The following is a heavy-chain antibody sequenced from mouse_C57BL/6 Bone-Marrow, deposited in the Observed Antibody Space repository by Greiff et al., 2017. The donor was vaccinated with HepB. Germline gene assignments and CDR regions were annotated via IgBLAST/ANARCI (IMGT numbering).Heavy chain of an antibody. D-gene: IGHD2-2*01. CDR2: IWSDGST. V-gene: IGHV2-6-1*01. CDR1: GFSLTSYG. CDR3: SRQCGYDGPRAMDY. Sequence: QVQLQQSGPGLVAPSQSLSITCTASGFSLTSYGVHWVRQPPGKGLEWLVVIWSDGSTTYNSALKSRLSISKDNHKSKVFLKMNSLQTDDTAMYYCSRQCGYDGPRAMDYWGQGTSVTVSS. J-gene: IGHJ4*01.